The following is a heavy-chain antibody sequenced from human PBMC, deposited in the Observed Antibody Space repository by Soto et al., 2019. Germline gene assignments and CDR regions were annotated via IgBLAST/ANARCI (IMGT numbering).Heavy chain of an antibody. CDR2: VSAYNGER. CDR1: GYTFTNYG. Sequence: QVQLVQSGAEVKKPGASVKVSCKASGYTFTNYGINWVRQAPGQGLEWLGWVSAYNGERRYAQRVQARVIMTTDTSTTTAYMELRSLRSDDRAVYYCSRGTSIPASGDYWGQGTRVTVSS. CDR3: SRGTSIPASGDY. D-gene: IGHD6-6*01. J-gene: IGHJ4*01. V-gene: IGHV1-18*01.